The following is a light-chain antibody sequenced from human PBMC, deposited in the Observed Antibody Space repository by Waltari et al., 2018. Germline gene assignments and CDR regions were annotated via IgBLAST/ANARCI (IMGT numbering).Light chain of an antibody. J-gene: IGKJ1*01. CDR1: QSLLHSNGNNY. CDR2: LGS. Sequence: IVMTKSPLPLPVTPGEAASISCRSTQSLLHSNGNNYLDWYVQRPGQSRQLWYYLGSNGASEVPDRFSCSVSGTDLTQIIRRVEPEQFGIYYSLRSLQWLWTFGPGTKG. CDR3: LRSLQWLWT. V-gene: IGKV2-28*01.